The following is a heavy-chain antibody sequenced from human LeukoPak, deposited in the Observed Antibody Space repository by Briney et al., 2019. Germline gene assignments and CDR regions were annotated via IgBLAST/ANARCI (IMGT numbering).Heavy chain of an antibody. CDR1: GFTFDDYA. CDR2: ISWNSGSI. CDR3: AKSAAAGYYFDY. V-gene: IGHV3-9*03. Sequence: PGRSLRLSCAASGFTFDDYAMHWVRQAPGKGLEWVSGISWNSGSIGYADSVKGRFTISRDNAKNSLYLQMNSLRAEDMALYYCAKSAAAGYYFDYWGQRTPGTVSS. D-gene: IGHD6-13*01. J-gene: IGHJ4*02.